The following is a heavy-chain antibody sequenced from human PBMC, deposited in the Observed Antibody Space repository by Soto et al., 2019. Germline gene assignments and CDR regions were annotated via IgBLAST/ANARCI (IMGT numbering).Heavy chain of an antibody. CDR3: ARAPQYCRSTSCIIYYYYYGMDV. D-gene: IGHD2-2*01. CDR2: INHIRST. J-gene: IGHJ6*02. V-gene: IGHV4-34*01. CDR1: GASFSGSY. Sequence: LSLTCAVYGASFSGSYWSWIRQPPGKGLEWIGEINHIRSTNYNPSLMSRVTISVDTSKNQFXLKLSSVTAADPAVYYCARAPQYCRSTSCIIYYYYYGMDVWGQGT.